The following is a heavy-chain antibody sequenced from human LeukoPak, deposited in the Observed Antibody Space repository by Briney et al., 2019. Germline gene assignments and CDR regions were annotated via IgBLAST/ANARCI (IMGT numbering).Heavy chain of an antibody. D-gene: IGHD4-17*01. Sequence: GGSLRLSCAASGFTFGDFYMTWIRQAPGKGPEWVSFISSTGSSIYYADSVKGRFTISRDNDENSLFLHMTSLRAEDTAVYYCATQYGDYPRTAFDMWGQGTMVTVSS. V-gene: IGHV3-11*01. CDR2: ISSTGSSI. CDR1: GFTFGDFY. J-gene: IGHJ3*02. CDR3: ATQYGDYPRTAFDM.